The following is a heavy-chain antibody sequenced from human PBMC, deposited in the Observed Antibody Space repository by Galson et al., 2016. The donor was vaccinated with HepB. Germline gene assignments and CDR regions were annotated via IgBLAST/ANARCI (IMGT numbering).Heavy chain of an antibody. CDR3: AKGRYCGGDCYSSDY. D-gene: IGHD2-21*02. V-gene: IGHV3-23*01. CDR1: GFTVSNNY. J-gene: IGHJ4*02. CDR2: ISGGGVST. Sequence: SLRLSCAASGFTVSNNYMSWVRQAPGKGLQWVSGISGGGVSTHYADSVKGRFTISRDNSKNTLYLQMNSLRAEDTAVYYCAKGRYCGGDCYSSDYWGQGTLVTVSS.